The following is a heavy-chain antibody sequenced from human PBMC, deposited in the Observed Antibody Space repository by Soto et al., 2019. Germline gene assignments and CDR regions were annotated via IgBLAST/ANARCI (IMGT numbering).Heavy chain of an antibody. Sequence: ASVKVSCKASGYTFTSYAMLWVRQAPGQRLEWMGWINAGNGNTKYSQKFQGRVTITRDTSASTAYMELSSLRSEDTAVYYCAREGGPTGIAAAGTRFDPWGQGTLVTVSS. CDR3: AREGGPTGIAAAGTRFDP. J-gene: IGHJ5*02. V-gene: IGHV1-3*01. D-gene: IGHD6-13*01. CDR2: INAGNGNT. CDR1: GYTFTSYA.